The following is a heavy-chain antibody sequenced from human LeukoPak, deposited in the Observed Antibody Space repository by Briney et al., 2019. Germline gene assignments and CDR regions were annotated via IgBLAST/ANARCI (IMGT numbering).Heavy chain of an antibody. V-gene: IGHV3-74*01. CDR1: GFTFSSYW. J-gene: IGHJ6*02. Sequence: GGSLRLSCAAPGFTFSSYWMHWVRHAPGKGLVWVSRINSDGSSTSYADSVKGRFTISRDNAKNTLYLQMNSLRAEDTAVYYCARSSIYSSSWYTDYYYYYGMDVWGQGTTVTVSS. D-gene: IGHD6-13*01. CDR3: ARSSIYSSSWYTDYYYYYGMDV. CDR2: INSDGSST.